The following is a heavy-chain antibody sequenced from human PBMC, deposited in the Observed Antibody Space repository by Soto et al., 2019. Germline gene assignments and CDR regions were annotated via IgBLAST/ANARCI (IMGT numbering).Heavy chain of an antibody. J-gene: IGHJ3*02. V-gene: IGHV3-48*02. CDR2: ISSSSSTI. CDR3: ARVIYYDSSGYYFGAFDI. Sequence: PGGSLRLSCAASGFTFSSYSMNWVRQAPGKGLEWVSYISSSSSTIYYADSVKGRFTISRDNAKNSLYLQMNSLRDEDTAVYYCARVIYYDSSGYYFGAFDIWGQGTMVTVSS. CDR1: GFTFSSYS. D-gene: IGHD3-22*01.